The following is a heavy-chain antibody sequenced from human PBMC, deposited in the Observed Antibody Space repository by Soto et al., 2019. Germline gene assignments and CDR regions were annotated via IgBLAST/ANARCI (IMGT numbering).Heavy chain of an antibody. Sequence: GGSLRLSCAASGFTFDDYAMHWVRQAPGKGLEWVSGITWNSGSKGYADSVKGRFTISRDNAKNSLYLQMNSLRGEDTALYYCAKETVRGQQLPPIAFDVWGQGTKVTVAS. CDR3: AKETVRGQQLPPIAFDV. CDR1: GFTFDDYA. V-gene: IGHV3-9*01. CDR2: ITWNSGSK. J-gene: IGHJ3*01. D-gene: IGHD6-13*01.